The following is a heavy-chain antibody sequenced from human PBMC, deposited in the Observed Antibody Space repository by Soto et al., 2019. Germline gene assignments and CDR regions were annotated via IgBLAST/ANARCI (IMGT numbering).Heavy chain of an antibody. CDR2: FDPEDGET. CDR1: GYTLTELS. Sequence: ASVKVSCKVSGYTLTELSMHWVRQAPGKGLEWMGGFDPEDGETIYAQKFQGRVTMTEDTSTDTAYMELSSLRSEDTAVYYCATDLRGSAPFDYWGQGTLVTVSS. CDR3: ATDLRGSAPFDY. V-gene: IGHV1-24*01. D-gene: IGHD3-10*01. J-gene: IGHJ4*02.